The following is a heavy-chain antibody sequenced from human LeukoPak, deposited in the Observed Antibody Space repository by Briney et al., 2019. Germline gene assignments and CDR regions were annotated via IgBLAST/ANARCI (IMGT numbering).Heavy chain of an antibody. Sequence: GGSLRLSCAASGFTFSSYAMSWVRQAPGKGLAWVSTISGGSGSTYCADSVKGRFTISRDNSKNTLYLQMSSLRDEDTAVYYCAKHRFESGGYHSTDWGQGTLVTVSS. J-gene: IGHJ4*02. CDR3: AKHRFESGGYHSTD. D-gene: IGHD3-22*01. CDR1: GFTFSSYA. CDR2: ISGGSGST. V-gene: IGHV3-23*01.